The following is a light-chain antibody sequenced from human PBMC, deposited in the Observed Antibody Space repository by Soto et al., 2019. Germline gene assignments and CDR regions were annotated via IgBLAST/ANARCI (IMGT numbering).Light chain of an antibody. V-gene: IGKV3-11*01. Sequence: EIVLTQSPATLSLSQGERPPLSCRASQSVTSYLAWYQHKPGQAPRLLIYGASNRATGIPARFSGSGSGTDFTLTISSLEPEDFAVYYCQQRSNWPPLTFGQGTRLEIK. CDR3: QQRSNWPPLT. J-gene: IGKJ5*01. CDR1: QSVTSY. CDR2: GAS.